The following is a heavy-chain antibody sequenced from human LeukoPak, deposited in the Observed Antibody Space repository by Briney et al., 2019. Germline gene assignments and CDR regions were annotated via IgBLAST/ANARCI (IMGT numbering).Heavy chain of an antibody. CDR3: ARHSVVDMTYLHGYPRHFDP. V-gene: IGHV4-39*01. Sequence: SETLSLTCTVSGGCISSNNYYWAWIRRPPGEGLGWIGTISYSGRTYYNPSLKSRVTISVDTSKSQVSLNLKSVAAADMAVYYCARHSVVDMTYLHGYPRHFDPWGHGTLVTVSS. CDR2: ISYSGRT. CDR1: GGCISSNNYY. D-gene: IGHD5-12*01. J-gene: IGHJ5*02.